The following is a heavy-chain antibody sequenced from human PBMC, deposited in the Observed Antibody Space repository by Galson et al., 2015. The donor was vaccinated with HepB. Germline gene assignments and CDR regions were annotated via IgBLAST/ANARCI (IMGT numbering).Heavy chain of an antibody. CDR1: GGTFSTYA. CDR2: IIPIFRTP. V-gene: IGHV1-69*13. J-gene: IGHJ4*02. Sequence: SVKVSCKASGGTFSTYAISWVRQAPGQGLEWMGAIIPIFRTPNYAQNFQPRITITADESTNTVYMELNRLTSEDTAIYYCAREDEYGRNYVWGQGIRVIVSA. CDR3: AREDEYGRNYV. D-gene: IGHD3-16*01.